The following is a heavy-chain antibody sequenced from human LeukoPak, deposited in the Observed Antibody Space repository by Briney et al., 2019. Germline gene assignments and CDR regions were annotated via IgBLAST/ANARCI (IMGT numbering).Heavy chain of an antibody. J-gene: IGHJ4*02. D-gene: IGHD2-2*01. Sequence: SETLSLTCTVSGGSISSYYWSWIRQPPGKGLEWIGYIYYSGSTNYNPSLKSRVTISVDTSKNQFSLKLSSVTAADTAVYYCARARVPAAGAYVRWGQGTLVTVSS. CDR2: IYYSGST. V-gene: IGHV4-59*01. CDR3: ARARVPAAGAYVR. CDR1: GGSISSYY.